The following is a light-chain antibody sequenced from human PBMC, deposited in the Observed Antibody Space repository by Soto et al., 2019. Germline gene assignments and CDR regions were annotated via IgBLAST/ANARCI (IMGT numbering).Light chain of an antibody. V-gene: IGKV3-15*01. Sequence: EIVMTQSPATLSVSPGERATLSCRASQSVSSNLAWYQQEPGQAPRLLMYGASTRATGTPARFSGSGSGTEFTLTISSLQSEDFAVYYCQQYSNWPQTFGQGTKVEIK. CDR3: QQYSNWPQT. CDR2: GAS. CDR1: QSVSSN. J-gene: IGKJ1*01.